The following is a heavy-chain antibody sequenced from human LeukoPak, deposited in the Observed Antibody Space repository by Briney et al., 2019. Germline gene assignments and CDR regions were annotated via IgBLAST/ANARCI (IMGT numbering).Heavy chain of an antibody. CDR3: AIYPRYSSSTDPRYYFDY. CDR1: GFTFSSYE. J-gene: IGHJ4*02. Sequence: GGSLRLSCAASGFTFSSYEMNWVRQAPGKGLEWVSYISSSGSTIYYADSVKGRFTISRDNAKNSLYLQMNSLRAEDTAVYYCAIYPRYSSSTDPRYYFDYWGQGTLVTVSS. D-gene: IGHD6-13*01. CDR2: ISSSGSTI. V-gene: IGHV3-48*03.